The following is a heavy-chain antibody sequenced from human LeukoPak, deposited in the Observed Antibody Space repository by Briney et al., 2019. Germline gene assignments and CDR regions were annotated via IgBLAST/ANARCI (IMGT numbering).Heavy chain of an antibody. Sequence: GASVKVSCKTCGYTFTGYYMHWVRQAPGQGLEWMGWINPNSGGTNYAQKFQGRVTMTRDTSISTAYMELSRLRSDDTAVYYCARVEDSDSSGYYYYYYYYGMDVWGQGTTVTVSS. CDR3: ARVEDSDSSGYYYYYYYYGMDV. J-gene: IGHJ6*02. CDR2: INPNSGGT. CDR1: GYTFTGYY. V-gene: IGHV1-2*02. D-gene: IGHD3-22*01.